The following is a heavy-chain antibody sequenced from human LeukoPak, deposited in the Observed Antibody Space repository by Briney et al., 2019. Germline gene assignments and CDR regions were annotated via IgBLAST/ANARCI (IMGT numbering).Heavy chain of an antibody. CDR3: ATRGSGRYYFDH. Sequence: GGSLRLSCTASGFTFSSYSMAWVRQAPGKGLEWVSGISASGHSINHADSVRGRFTITRDSSKNTLLLQMDSLTTDDTAVYYCATRGSGRYYFDHWGQGALVTVSS. CDR1: GFTFSSYS. CDR2: ISASGHSI. D-gene: IGHD6-19*01. J-gene: IGHJ4*02. V-gene: IGHV3-23*01.